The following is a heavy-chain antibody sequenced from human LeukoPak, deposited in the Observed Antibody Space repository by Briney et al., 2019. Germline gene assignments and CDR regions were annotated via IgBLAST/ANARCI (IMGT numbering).Heavy chain of an antibody. Sequence: SETLSLTCTVSGGSISSYYWSWIRQPPGKGLEWIGYIYYSGSTNYNPSLKSRVTILVDTSKNQFSLKLSSVTAADTAVYYCARVNYDGSGYNFDYWGQGTLVTVSS. D-gene: IGHD3-22*01. J-gene: IGHJ4*02. V-gene: IGHV4-59*01. CDR3: ARVNYDGSGYNFDY. CDR2: IYYSGST. CDR1: GGSISSYY.